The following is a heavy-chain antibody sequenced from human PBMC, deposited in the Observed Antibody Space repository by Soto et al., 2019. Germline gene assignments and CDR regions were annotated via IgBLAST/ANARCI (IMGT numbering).Heavy chain of an antibody. CDR3: AREEQQLELLRVYYYGLDV. J-gene: IGHJ6*02. D-gene: IGHD1-7*01. CDR1: GDSVSSNSAT. V-gene: IGHV6-1*01. Sequence: SQTLSLTCAISGDSVSSNSATWNWIRQSPSRGLEWLGRTYYRSKWFNDYAVSVKSRITITPDTSKKQFSLQLNSVSPEDTAVYYCAREEQQLELLRVYYYGLDVWGQGTTVTVSS. CDR2: TYYRSKWFN.